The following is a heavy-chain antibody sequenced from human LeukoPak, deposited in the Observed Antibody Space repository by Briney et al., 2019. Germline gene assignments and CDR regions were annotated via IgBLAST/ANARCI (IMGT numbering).Heavy chain of an antibody. J-gene: IGHJ4*02. CDR2: IPLTGET. CDR1: GGSMSCMNR. Sequence: SETLSLPCDVSGGSMSCMNRWGWVRQPPGQGLEWIGEIPLTGETNYNPSLNGRVTMSLDKSRNQLSLKLTSVTAADTAIYYCSRDSGAFCPFGYCGQGTLVIVPP. D-gene: IGHD1-26*01. CDR3: SRDSGAFCPFGY. V-gene: IGHV4-4*02.